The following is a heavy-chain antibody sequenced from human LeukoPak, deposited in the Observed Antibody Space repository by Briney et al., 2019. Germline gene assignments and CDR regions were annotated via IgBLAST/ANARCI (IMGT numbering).Heavy chain of an antibody. CDR2: FYNRGTT. V-gene: IGHV4-59*01. CDR1: GWSISGYY. Sequence: SETVSLTCSVSGWSISGYYWGWIRQPPGKGLEWMGHFYNRGTTNYNPSLKSRITMSVDTSKNQFSLKLTSVTAADTAVYYCARDFKYYGSSGYYAFDIWGQGTMVTVSS. CDR3: ARDFKYYGSSGYYAFDI. D-gene: IGHD3-22*01. J-gene: IGHJ3*02.